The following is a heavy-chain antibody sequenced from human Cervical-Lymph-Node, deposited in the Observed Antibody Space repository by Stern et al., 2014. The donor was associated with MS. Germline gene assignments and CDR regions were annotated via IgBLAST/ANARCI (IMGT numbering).Heavy chain of an antibody. Sequence: EVQLVQSGAELIRPGESLKISCKGSGYKFSIYWIAWVRQMPGKALEWMGIIYPGDSEIRYSPSFQGQVTMSADKSTSTAYLQWSSLNASDSAMYFCARQTTAWASDVWGQGTLVTVSS. CDR1: GYKFSIYW. D-gene: IGHD1-14*01. CDR2: IYPGDSEI. CDR3: ARQTTAWASDV. V-gene: IGHV5-51*01. J-gene: IGHJ4*02.